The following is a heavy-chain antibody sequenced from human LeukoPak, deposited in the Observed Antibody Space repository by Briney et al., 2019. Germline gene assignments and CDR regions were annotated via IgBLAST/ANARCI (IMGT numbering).Heavy chain of an antibody. CDR1: GGTFSSYA. Sequence: GASVKVSCKASGGTFSSYAISWVRQAPGQGLEWMGGIIPIFGTANYAQKFQGRVTITTDESTSTAYMELSSLRSEDTAVYYCARERVVVPAAILGYYYYYMDVWGKGTTVTVSS. CDR3: ARERVVVPAAILGYYYYYMDV. J-gene: IGHJ6*03. CDR2: IIPIFGTA. V-gene: IGHV1-69*05. D-gene: IGHD2-2*02.